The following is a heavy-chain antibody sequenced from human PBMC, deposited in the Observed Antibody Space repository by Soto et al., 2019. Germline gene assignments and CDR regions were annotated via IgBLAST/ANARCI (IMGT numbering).Heavy chain of an antibody. CDR2: ISGSGGST. Sequence: EVQLLESGGGLVQPGGSLRLSCAASGFTFSSYAMSWVRQAPGKGLEWVSAISGSGGSTYYADSVKGRFTISRDNSKNTLYLQMNSLRAEDTAVYNCAKGRGYSYGSDLDYWGQGTLVTVSS. V-gene: IGHV3-23*01. CDR1: GFTFSSYA. D-gene: IGHD5-18*01. J-gene: IGHJ4*02. CDR3: AKGRGYSYGSDLDY.